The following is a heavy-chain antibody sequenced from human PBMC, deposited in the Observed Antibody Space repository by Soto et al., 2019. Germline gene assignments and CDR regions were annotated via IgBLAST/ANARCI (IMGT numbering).Heavy chain of an antibody. CDR3: AKGRGTIVVTIACDS. D-gene: IGHD3-22*01. J-gene: IGHJ3*02. V-gene: IGHV3-9*01. Sequence: GGSLRLSCGGSGFSFDDYTMHWVRQAPGKGPEWVARLSWNSGLSGYADSVKGRFTISRDNAQSSVHLQMNNLRTEDTALCYCAKGRGTIVVTIACDSWAQGTMVPVS. CDR1: GFSFDDYT. CDR2: LSWNSGLS.